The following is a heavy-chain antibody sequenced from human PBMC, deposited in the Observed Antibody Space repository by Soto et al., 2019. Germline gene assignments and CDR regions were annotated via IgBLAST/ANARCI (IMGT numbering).Heavy chain of an antibody. CDR2: ISSSSSTI. CDR3: ARPKYCSGGTCLTDY. CDR1: GFTFSSYS. J-gene: IGHJ4*02. V-gene: IGHV3-48*01. Sequence: EVQLVDSGGGLVQPGGSLRLSCAASGFTFSSYSMNWVRQAPGKGLEWVSYISSSSSTIYYADSVKGRFTISRDNAKNSLYLQMNSLRAEDTAVSYCARPKYCSGGTCLTDYWGQGTLVTVSS. D-gene: IGHD2-15*01.